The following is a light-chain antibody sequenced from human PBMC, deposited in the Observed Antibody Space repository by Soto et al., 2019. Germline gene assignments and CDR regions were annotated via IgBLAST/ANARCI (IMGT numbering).Light chain of an antibody. J-gene: IGKJ1*01. CDR2: SAS. Sequence: EIVLTQFPGTLSLSPGERATLSCRASQSVSSSYLAWYQQKPGQAPRLLIYSASNRATGIPDRFSGSGSETDFTLTISRLEPEAFAMYYCQQSGTSSGWTFGQGTKVEIK. CDR3: QQSGTSSGWT. V-gene: IGKV3-20*01. CDR1: QSVSSSY.